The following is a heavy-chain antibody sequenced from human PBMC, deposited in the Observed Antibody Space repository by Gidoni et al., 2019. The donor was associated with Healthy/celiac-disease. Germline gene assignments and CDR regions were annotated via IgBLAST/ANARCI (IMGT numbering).Heavy chain of an antibody. CDR2: IWYDGSNK. V-gene: IGHV3-33*01. D-gene: IGHD6-6*01. CDR3: ARDGYSSSLEFDP. CDR1: GFTFSSYG. Sequence: QVQLVESGGGVVQPGRSLRLSCAASGFTFSSYGMHWVRQAPGKGLEWVAVIWYDGSNKYYADSVKGRFTISRDNSKNTLYLQMNSLRAENTAVYYCARDGYSSSLEFDPWGQGTLVTVSS. J-gene: IGHJ5*02.